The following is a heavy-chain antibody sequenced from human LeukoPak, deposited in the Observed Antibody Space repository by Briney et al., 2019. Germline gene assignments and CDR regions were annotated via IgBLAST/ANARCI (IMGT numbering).Heavy chain of an antibody. J-gene: IGHJ4*02. Sequence: PGGSLRLSCAASGFTFSSYGMHWVRQAPGKGLEGVALISYDGSNKYYADSLKGRFTISRDNAKNSLYLQMNSLRAEDTAVYYCAREYSSSSSYYWGQGTLVTVSS. CDR3: AREYSSSSSYY. CDR1: GFTFSSYG. D-gene: IGHD6-6*01. CDR2: ISYDGSNK. V-gene: IGHV3-30*03.